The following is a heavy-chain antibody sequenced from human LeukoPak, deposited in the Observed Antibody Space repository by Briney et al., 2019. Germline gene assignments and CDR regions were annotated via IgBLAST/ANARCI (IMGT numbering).Heavy chain of an antibody. J-gene: IGHJ3*02. Sequence: SETLSLTCTVSGGSISSYYWSWIRQPPGKGLEWIGYIYYSGSTNCNPSLKSRVTISVDTSKNQFSLKLSSVTAADTAVYYCASGYDSSGPNAFDIWGQGTMVTVSS. V-gene: IGHV4-59*08. D-gene: IGHD3-22*01. CDR2: IYYSGST. CDR3: ASGYDSSGPNAFDI. CDR1: GGSISSYY.